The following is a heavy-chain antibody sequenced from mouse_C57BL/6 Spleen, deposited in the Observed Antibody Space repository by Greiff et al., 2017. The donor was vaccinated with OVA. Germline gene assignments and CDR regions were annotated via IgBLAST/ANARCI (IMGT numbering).Heavy chain of an antibody. CDR1: GFSLTSYG. Sequence: QVQLQQSGPGLVAPSQSLSITCTVSGFSLTSYGVHWVRQPPGKGLEWLVVIWSDGSTTYNSALKSRLSISKDNSKSQVFLKVNSLQTDDTAMYYCARHMDGYLWYFDVWGTGTTVTVSS. V-gene: IGHV2-6-1*01. D-gene: IGHD2-3*01. CDR3: ARHMDGYLWYFDV. J-gene: IGHJ1*03. CDR2: IWSDGST.